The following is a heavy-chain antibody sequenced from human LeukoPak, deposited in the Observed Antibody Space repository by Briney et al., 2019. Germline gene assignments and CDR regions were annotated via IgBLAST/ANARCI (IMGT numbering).Heavy chain of an antibody. D-gene: IGHD3-16*01. Sequence: QSGGSLRLSCATSGFNFTNYGMHWVRQAPGKGLEWVAAIWPDGGIQYYADSVRGRFTVSKDKSSNTLCLQMSSLRVEGTAVYFCARGLNRLKYWGQGILITVS. CDR3: ARGLNRLKY. CDR2: IWPDGGIQ. J-gene: IGHJ4*02. CDR1: GFNFTNYG. V-gene: IGHV3-33*01.